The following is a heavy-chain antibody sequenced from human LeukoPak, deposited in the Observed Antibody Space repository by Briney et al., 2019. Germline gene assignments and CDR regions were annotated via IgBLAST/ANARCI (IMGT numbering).Heavy chain of an antibody. CDR3: ARGGGTDFWSGYYGYYYYYGMDV. CDR1: GGSFSGYY. CDR2: INHSGST. J-gene: IGHJ6*02. V-gene: IGHV4-34*01. Sequence: PSETLSLTCAVYGGSFSGYYWSWIRQPPGKGLEWIGEINHSGSTNYNPSLKSRVTISVDTSKNQFSLKLSSVTAADTAVYYCARGGGTDFWSGYYGYYYYYGMDVWGQGTTVTVSS. D-gene: IGHD3-3*01.